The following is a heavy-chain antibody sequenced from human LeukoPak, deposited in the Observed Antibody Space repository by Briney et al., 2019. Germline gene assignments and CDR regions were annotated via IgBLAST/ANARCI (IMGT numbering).Heavy chain of an antibody. CDR2: ISSSSSYI. V-gene: IGHV3-21*01. Sequence: GGSLRLSCAASGFTFTTYSMNWVRQAQGKGLEWVSSISSSSSYIYYADSVKGRFTISRDNAKNSLYLQMNSLRAEDTAVYYCARDYYDVLFDYWGQGTLVTVSS. CDR3: ARDYYDVLFDY. J-gene: IGHJ4*02. D-gene: IGHD3-22*01. CDR1: GFTFTTYS.